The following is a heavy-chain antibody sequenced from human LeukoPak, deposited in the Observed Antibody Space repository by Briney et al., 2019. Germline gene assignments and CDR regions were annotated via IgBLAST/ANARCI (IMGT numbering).Heavy chain of an antibody. D-gene: IGHD6-13*01. J-gene: IGHJ5*02. CDR2: IYYSGST. CDR1: GGSISSSSYY. CDR3: ARVIAAAGPHTRRWFDP. Sequence: SETLSLTCTVSGGSISSSSYYWGWIRQPPGKGLEWIGSIYYSGSTYYNPSLKSRVTISVDTSKNQFSLKLSSVTAADTAVYYCARVIAAAGPHTRRWFDPWGQGTLVTVSS. V-gene: IGHV4-39*07.